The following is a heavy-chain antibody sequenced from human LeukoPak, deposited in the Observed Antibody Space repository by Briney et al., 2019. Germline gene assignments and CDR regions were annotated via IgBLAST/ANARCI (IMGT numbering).Heavy chain of an antibody. Sequence: PSETLSLTCTVSGGSISSGGYYWSWIRQHPGKGLEWIGYIYYSGSTYYNPSLKSRVTISVDTSKNQFSLKLSSVTAADTAVYYCARNRDGYNGIFDYWGQGTLVTVSS. CDR1: GGSISSGGYY. D-gene: IGHD5-24*01. J-gene: IGHJ4*02. V-gene: IGHV4-31*03. CDR2: IYYSGST. CDR3: ARNRDGYNGIFDY.